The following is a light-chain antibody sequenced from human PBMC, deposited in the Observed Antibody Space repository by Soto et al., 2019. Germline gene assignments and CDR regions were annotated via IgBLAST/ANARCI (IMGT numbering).Light chain of an antibody. Sequence: QSVLTQPRSVSGSPGQSVTISCTGTSGDVGGYNYVSWYQQHPGKAPKLMIYDVNKRPSGVPDRFSGSKSGSTASLTISGLQAEDEADYYCCSYAGSYTWVFGGGTKLTVL. V-gene: IGLV2-11*01. CDR1: SGDVGGYNY. CDR3: CSYAGSYTWV. J-gene: IGLJ3*02. CDR2: DVN.